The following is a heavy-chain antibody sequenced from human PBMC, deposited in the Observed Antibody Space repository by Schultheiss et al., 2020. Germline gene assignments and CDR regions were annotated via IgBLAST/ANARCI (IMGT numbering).Heavy chain of an antibody. CDR3: ARHDYGDYVRFPDY. V-gene: IGHV4-39*01. J-gene: IGHJ4*02. CDR2: IYYSGST. CDR1: GGSISSSSYY. D-gene: IGHD4-17*01. Sequence: SETLSLTCTVSGGSISSSSYYWGWIRQPPGKGLEWIGSIYYSGSTYYNPSLKSRVTISVDTSKNQFSLMLSSVTAADTAVYYCARHDYGDYVRFPDYWGQGALVTGYS.